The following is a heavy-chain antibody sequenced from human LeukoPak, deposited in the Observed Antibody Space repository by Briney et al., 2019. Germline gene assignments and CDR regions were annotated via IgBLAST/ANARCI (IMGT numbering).Heavy chain of an antibody. CDR1: GVSFSGYY. J-gene: IGHJ5*02. V-gene: IGHV4-59*01. CDR3: AASGYYPNWFDP. D-gene: IGHD3-22*01. Sequence: SETLSLTCAVYGVSFSGYYWSWIRQPPGKGLEWIGYIYYSGSTNYNPSLKSRVTISVDTSKNQSSLKLSSVTAAGAAVYYCAASGYYPNWFDPWGQGTLVTVSS. CDR2: IYYSGST.